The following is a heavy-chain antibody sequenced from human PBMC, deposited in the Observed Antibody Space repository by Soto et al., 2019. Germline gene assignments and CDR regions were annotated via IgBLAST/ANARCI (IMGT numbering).Heavy chain of an antibody. Sequence: ASVKVSYKASNYTFINLCISWVRQAPGQGLEWMGWITTFNGKTNYAQKFQGRITITADTSTSTAYMELRSLISDDTAVYYCVRDRFAYFVLTASDDWGQGTLVTVSS. CDR1: NYTFINLC. D-gene: IGHD3-9*01. CDR2: ITTFNGKT. CDR3: VRDRFAYFVLTASDD. V-gene: IGHV1-18*01. J-gene: IGHJ4*02.